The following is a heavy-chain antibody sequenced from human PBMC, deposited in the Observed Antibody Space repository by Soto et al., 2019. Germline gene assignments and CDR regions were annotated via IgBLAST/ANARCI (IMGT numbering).Heavy chain of an antibody. Sequence: SQTLSLTCAISGDSVSSNSAAWNWIRQSPSRGLEWLGRTYYRSKWYNDYAVSVKSRITINPDTSKNQFSLQLNSVTPEDTAVYYCARDGYCSSTSCYPYYYGMDVWGQGTTVTV. D-gene: IGHD2-2*03. CDR2: TYYRSKWYN. CDR3: ARDGYCSSTSCYPYYYGMDV. V-gene: IGHV6-1*01. CDR1: GDSVSSNSAA. J-gene: IGHJ6*02.